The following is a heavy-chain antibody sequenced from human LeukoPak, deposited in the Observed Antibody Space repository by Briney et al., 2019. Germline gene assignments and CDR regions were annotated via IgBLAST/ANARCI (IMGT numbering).Heavy chain of an antibody. CDR3: ARVKGNNSGSYSNRLFDY. D-gene: IGHD1-26*01. CDR1: GYTFTGYY. V-gene: IGHV1-2*02. Sequence: ASVKVSCKASGYTFTGYYMHWVRQAPGQGLEWMGWINPNSGGTNYAQKFQGRVTVTRDTSINTAYMELSRLRSDDTAVYYCARVKGNNSGSYSNRLFDYWGQGTLVTVSS. J-gene: IGHJ4*02. CDR2: INPNSGGT.